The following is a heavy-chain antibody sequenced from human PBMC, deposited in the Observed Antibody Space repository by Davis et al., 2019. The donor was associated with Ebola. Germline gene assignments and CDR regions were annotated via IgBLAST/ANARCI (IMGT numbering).Heavy chain of an antibody. Sequence: GESLKISCAASGFTFSAYAMSWVRQALGKGLEWVAAVSRKGDSYYADSVKGRFTVPRDNSKDTLFLQMDSLRDEDTAIYYCAKEMEVTKPYDHWGQGTLVTVSS. D-gene: IGHD2-21*02. J-gene: IGHJ4*02. CDR3: AKEMEVTKPYDH. CDR2: VSRKGDS. CDR1: GFTFSAYA. V-gene: IGHV3-23*01.